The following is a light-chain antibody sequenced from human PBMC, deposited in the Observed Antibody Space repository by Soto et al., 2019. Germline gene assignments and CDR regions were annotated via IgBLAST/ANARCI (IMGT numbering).Light chain of an antibody. CDR3: QKLNTFPLT. CDR1: QDISSS. J-gene: IGKJ5*01. CDR2: DAS. Sequence: DIQMTQSPSTLSASLGDRVTITCRASQDISSSLAWFQQKSGKAPKPPIYDASTLQSGVPSRFSGSGSGTEFSLTINSLQPEDFATYYCQKLNTFPLTFGQGTRLEI. V-gene: IGKV1-9*01.